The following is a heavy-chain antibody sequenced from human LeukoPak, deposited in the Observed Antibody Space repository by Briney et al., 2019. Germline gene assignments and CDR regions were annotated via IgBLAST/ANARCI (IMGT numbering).Heavy chain of an antibody. V-gene: IGHV3-23*01. CDR2: ISGSGGST. D-gene: IGHD1-26*01. CDR1: GFTFSSYD. J-gene: IGHJ4*02. CDR3: AKRPTNSGSYFTVIYYFDY. Sequence: GGSLRLSCAASGFTFSSYDMSWVRQAPGKGLEWVSAISGSGGSTYYADSVKGRFTISRDNSKNTLYLQMNSLRAEDTAVYYCAKRPTNSGSYFTVIYYFDYWGQGTLVTVSS.